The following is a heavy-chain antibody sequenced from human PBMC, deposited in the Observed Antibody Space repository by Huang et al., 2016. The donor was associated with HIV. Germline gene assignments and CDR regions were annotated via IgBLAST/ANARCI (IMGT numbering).Heavy chain of an antibody. J-gene: IGHJ2*01. D-gene: IGHD3-3*01. CDR1: GGSINTGRYY. CDR3: ARNHDFWRGRMFAISYFDV. Sequence: QMRFQESGPGLVKPSGTLSLTCNVSGGSINTGRYYWGWIRQPPGKGLEWVGSLYYTGKMPYVPSRKGRLTMSADTSKNQFSLNLSSVTAADTAIYYCARNHDFWRGRMFAISYFDVWGRGTLVTVAS. CDR2: LYYTGKM. V-gene: IGHV4-39*01.